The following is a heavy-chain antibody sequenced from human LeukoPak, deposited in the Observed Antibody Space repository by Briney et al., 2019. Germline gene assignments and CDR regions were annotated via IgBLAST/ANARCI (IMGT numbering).Heavy chain of an antibody. CDR2: IYYSGST. Sequence: SETLSLTCTVSGGSISSSSYYWAWIRQPPGKGLGWIGSIYYSGSTSYYPSLKSRVTISVDTSKNQFSLKLSSVTAADTAVYYCASKTTSDDAFDYWGQGTLVTVSS. J-gene: IGHJ4*02. CDR1: GGSISSSSYY. CDR3: ASKTTSDDAFDY. D-gene: IGHD2-2*01. V-gene: IGHV4-39*01.